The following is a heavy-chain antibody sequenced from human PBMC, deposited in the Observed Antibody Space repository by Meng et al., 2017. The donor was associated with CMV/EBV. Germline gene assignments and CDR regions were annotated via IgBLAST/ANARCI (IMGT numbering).Heavy chain of an antibody. V-gene: IGHV3-53*01. CDR1: GFTVSSNY. J-gene: IGHJ4*02. CDR3: ARAYCSSTSCYNFDY. D-gene: IGHD2-2*02. CDR2: IYSGGST. Sequence: GGSLRLSCAASGFTVSSNYMSWVRQAPGKGLECVSVIYSGGSTYYADSVKGRFTISRDNSKNTLYLQMNSLRAEDTAVYYCARAYCSSTSCYNFDYWGQGTLVTVSS.